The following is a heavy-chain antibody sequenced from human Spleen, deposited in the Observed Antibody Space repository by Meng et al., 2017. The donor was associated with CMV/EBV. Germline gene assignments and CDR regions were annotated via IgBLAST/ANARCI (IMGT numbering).Heavy chain of an antibody. CDR2: ISSGSSFI. Sequence: GESMKISCAASGFTFSSYSMNWVRQAPGKGLEWVSSISSGSSFIYYADSVKGRFTISRDNAKNSLYLQMNSLRAEDTAVYYCARHTITIFGVAGYGMDVWGQGTTVTVSS. CDR1: GFTFSSYS. V-gene: IGHV3-21*01. CDR3: ARHTITIFGVAGYGMDV. J-gene: IGHJ6*02. D-gene: IGHD3-3*01.